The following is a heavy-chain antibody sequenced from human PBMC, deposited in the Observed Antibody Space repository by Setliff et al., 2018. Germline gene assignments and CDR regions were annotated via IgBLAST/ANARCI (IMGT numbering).Heavy chain of an antibody. V-gene: IGHV4-59*12. CDR1: GGSISSYY. J-gene: IGHJ4*02. CDR2: MYYSGST. Sequence: SETLSLTCTVSGGSISSYYWSWIRQPPGKGLEWIGYMYYSGSTNYNPSFKSRVTISLDTSKNQFSLNIYSVTAADTAVYYCARESRFGYSGYDCAFDFWGQGMLVTVSS. CDR3: ARESRFGYSGYDCAFDF. D-gene: IGHD5-12*01.